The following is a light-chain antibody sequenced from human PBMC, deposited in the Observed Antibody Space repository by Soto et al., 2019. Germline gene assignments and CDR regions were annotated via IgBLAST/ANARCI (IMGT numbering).Light chain of an antibody. J-gene: IGLJ2*01. V-gene: IGLV1-40*01. CDR3: QSYDSSLSGVV. CDR2: GNS. Sequence: QSVLTQPPSVSGAPGKRFPIHCPGSLPNIGAGYDVHWYQQLPGTAPKLLIYGNSNRPSGVPDRFSGSKSGTSASLAITGLQAEDEADYYCQSYDSSLSGVVFGGGTKLTVL. CDR1: LPNIGAGYD.